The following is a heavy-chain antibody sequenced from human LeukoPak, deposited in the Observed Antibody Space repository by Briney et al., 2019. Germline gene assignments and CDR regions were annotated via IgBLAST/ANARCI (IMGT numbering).Heavy chain of an antibody. CDR3: ATEVVGYGDVHYFDS. Sequence: GASVTVSCKLSGYTLTEVSMHWVRQAPGKGLEWMGGFDPADGEPIYAQKFQGRVTMSEDTSTDTAYMDLSSLRSEDTAVYYCATEVVGYGDVHYFDSWGQGTLVTVSS. V-gene: IGHV1-24*01. CDR1: GYTLTEVS. D-gene: IGHD4-17*01. CDR2: FDPADGEP. J-gene: IGHJ4*02.